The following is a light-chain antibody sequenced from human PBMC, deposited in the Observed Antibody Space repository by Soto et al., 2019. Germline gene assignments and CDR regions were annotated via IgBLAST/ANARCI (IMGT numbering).Light chain of an antibody. Sequence: EIVMTQSPATLSVSPGDRGTLSCRASQSVSSHLAWYQQKPGQAPRLLIYDASTRATSIPARFSGSGSGTEFTLTISSLQSEDVAVYYCQQYNKWPPFMYTFGQGTKLEIK. CDR1: QSVSSH. J-gene: IGKJ2*01. CDR2: DAS. CDR3: QQYNKWPPFMYT. V-gene: IGKV3-15*01.